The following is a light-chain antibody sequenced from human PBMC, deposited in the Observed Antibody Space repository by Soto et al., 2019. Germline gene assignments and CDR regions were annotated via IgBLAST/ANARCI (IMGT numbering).Light chain of an antibody. Sequence: QSALTQPASVSGSPGQSITISCTGTSSDVGSYNLVSWYQQHPGKAPKLMICEGSKRPSGVSNRFSGSKSGNTASLTISGLQAEDEADYYCCSYAGGSTWVFGGGTKLTVL. CDR3: CSYAGGSTWV. CDR2: EGS. CDR1: SSDVGSYNL. J-gene: IGLJ3*02. V-gene: IGLV2-23*01.